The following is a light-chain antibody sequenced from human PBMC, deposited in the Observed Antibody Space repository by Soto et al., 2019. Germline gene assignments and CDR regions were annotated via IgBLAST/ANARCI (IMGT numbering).Light chain of an antibody. J-gene: IGKJ5*01. CDR2: DAS. CDR1: QSVSSY. V-gene: IGKV3-11*01. CDR3: QQRSNWPIT. Sequence: EIVLTQSPATLSLSPGERATLSGRASQSVSSYLAWYQQKPGQAPRLLIYDASNRATGIPARFSGSGSGTDFTLTISSLEPEDFAVYYCQQRSNWPITFRQGTRLEI.